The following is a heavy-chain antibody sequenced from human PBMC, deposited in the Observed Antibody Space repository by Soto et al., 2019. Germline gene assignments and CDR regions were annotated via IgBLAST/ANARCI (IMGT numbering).Heavy chain of an antibody. CDR3: ARGKGVGVIPIYGMDV. Sequence: GGSLRLSCAASGFTFSSYAMHWVRQAPGKGLEWVAVISYDGSNKYYADSVKGRFTISRDNSKNTLYLQMNSLRAEDTAVYYCARGKGVGVIPIYGMDVWGQGTKVTVSS. V-gene: IGHV3-30-3*01. CDR2: ISYDGSNK. D-gene: IGHD3-10*01. CDR1: GFTFSSYA. J-gene: IGHJ6*02.